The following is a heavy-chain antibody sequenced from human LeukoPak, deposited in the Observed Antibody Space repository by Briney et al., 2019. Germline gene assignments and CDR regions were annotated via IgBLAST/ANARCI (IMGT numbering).Heavy chain of an antibody. CDR3: ARAGYDSSGGAFDI. J-gene: IGHJ3*02. V-gene: IGHV3-48*04. Sequence: PGGSLRLSCGASGFTFSSYSMNWVRQAPGKGLEWVSYITSSSSSTIHYADSVRGRFTISRDNAKNSLYLQMNSLRAEDTAVYYCARAGYDSSGGAFDIWGQGTMVTVSS. CDR2: ITSSSSSTI. D-gene: IGHD3-22*01. CDR1: GFTFSSYS.